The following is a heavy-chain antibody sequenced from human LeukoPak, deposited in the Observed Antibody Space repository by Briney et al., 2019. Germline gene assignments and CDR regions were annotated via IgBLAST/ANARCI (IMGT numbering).Heavy chain of an antibody. D-gene: IGHD3-10*01. CDR2: IYSGGST. CDR3: ARVRGGYYGSGSYLGLDY. Sequence: GGSLRLSCAASGFTVSSNYMSWVRQAPGKGLEWVSVIYSGGSTYYADSVKGRFTISRDNSKNTLYLQMNSLRAEDTAVYYCARVRGGYYGSGSYLGLDYWGQGTLVTVST. CDR1: GFTVSSNY. J-gene: IGHJ4*02. V-gene: IGHV3-66*01.